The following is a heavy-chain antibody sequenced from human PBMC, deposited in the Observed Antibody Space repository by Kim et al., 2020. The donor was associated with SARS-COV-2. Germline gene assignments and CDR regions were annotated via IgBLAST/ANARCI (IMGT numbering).Heavy chain of an antibody. CDR2: ISSNSSTI. V-gene: IGHV3-48*02. Sequence: GGSLRLSCAASGFTFSSYSMNWVRQAPGKGLEWVSYISSNSSTIYYADSVKGRFTISRDNAKNSLYLQMNSLRDEDTAVYYCVRDPRSGYYPYYYYYGMNVWGQGTTVTVSS. CDR3: VRDPRSGYYPYYYYYGMNV. J-gene: IGHJ6*02. CDR1: GFTFSSYS. D-gene: IGHD3-3*01.